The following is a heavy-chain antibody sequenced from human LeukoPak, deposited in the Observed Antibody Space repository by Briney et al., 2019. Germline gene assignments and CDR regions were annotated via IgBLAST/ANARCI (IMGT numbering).Heavy chain of an antibody. CDR2: MNPNSGNT. V-gene: IGHV1-8*01. CDR3: ARASRSSGWNLGANDF. J-gene: IGHJ4*02. Sequence: ASVKVSCKASGYTFTSYDINWVRQATGQGLEWMGWMNPNSGNTGYAQKFQGRVTMTRNTSIRTAYMELSSLRSEDTAVYYCARASRSSGWNLGANDFWGQGTLVTVSS. CDR1: GYTFTSYD. D-gene: IGHD6-19*01.